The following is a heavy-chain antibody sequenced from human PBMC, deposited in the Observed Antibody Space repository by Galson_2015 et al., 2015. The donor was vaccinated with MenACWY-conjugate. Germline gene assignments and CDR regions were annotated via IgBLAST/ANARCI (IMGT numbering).Heavy chain of an antibody. CDR3: AKVIYGARYYFEH. D-gene: IGHD3/OR15-3a*01. CDR1: FDFDDYA. V-gene: IGHV3-23*01. J-gene: IGHJ4*02. Sequence: FDFDDYAMSWVRQAPGKGLQWVAGVGRGGGSTYYTDPVRGRFTISRDNSKNTLDLQMDSLRVEDTAVYYCAKVIYGARYYFEHWGQGSLVIVTS. CDR2: VGRGGGST.